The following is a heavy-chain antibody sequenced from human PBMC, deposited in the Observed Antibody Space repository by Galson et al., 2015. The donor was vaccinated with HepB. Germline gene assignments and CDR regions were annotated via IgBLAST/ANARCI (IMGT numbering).Heavy chain of an antibody. CDR1: GFAFASNA. CDR2: VSGSAYTT. J-gene: IGHJ6*03. CDR3: AKGGGVNVKVLETQGIKRHNYYMDG. V-gene: IGHV3-23*01. D-gene: IGHD4-23*01. Sequence: SLRLSCAASGFAFASNAMAWVRQVPGKGLEWVAGVSGSAYTTYYADSVKGRFTISRDNSKNILYLHMNSLRVEDTAVYYCAKGGGVNVKVLETQGIKRHNYYMDGWGKGTKVIVPS.